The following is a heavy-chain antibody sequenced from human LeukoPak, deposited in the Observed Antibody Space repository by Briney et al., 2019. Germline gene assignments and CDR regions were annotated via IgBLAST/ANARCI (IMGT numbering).Heavy chain of an antibody. CDR3: ARDGYRYDSSGYYLDY. J-gene: IGHJ4*02. V-gene: IGHV1-18*01. Sequence: EASVKVSCKASGYTFNTYSINWVRQAPGQGLEWMGRISPYNGNTNYAQKVQGRVTLTTDTSTSTAYMELRSLRSDDTAVYYCARDGYRYDSSGYYLDYWGQGTLVTVSS. CDR2: ISPYNGNT. D-gene: IGHD3-22*01. CDR1: GYTFNTYS.